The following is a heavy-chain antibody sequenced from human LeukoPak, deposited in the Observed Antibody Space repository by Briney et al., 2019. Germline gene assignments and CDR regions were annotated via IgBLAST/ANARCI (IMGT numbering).Heavy chain of an antibody. V-gene: IGHV3-23*01. D-gene: IGHD3/OR15-3a*01. CDR3: AKLDRHYYYYMDV. CDR1: GFTVSSNY. CDR2: IRSSGDST. J-gene: IGHJ6*03. Sequence: GGSLRLSCAASGFTVSSNYMSWVRQAPGKGLEWVSGIRSSGDSTYYADSVKGRFTISRDNSKNTLYLQMNSLRAEDTAVYYCAKLDRHYYYYMDVWGKGTTVTISS.